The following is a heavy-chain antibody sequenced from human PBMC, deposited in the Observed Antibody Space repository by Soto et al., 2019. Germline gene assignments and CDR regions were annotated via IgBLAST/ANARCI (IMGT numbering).Heavy chain of an antibody. Sequence: PSETLSLSCPVSGCSIRSGGYYWSWLRQHPGKGLEWIGYIYYSGSTYYNPSLKRRVTISVDTSKNQFSLKLSSVTAADTAVYYCARERRADCSGGSCYSTCFDYWGQGTLVTVSS. V-gene: IGHV4-31*03. CDR3: ARERRADCSGGSCYSTCFDY. D-gene: IGHD2-15*01. CDR1: GCSIRSGGYY. CDR2: IYYSGST. J-gene: IGHJ4*02.